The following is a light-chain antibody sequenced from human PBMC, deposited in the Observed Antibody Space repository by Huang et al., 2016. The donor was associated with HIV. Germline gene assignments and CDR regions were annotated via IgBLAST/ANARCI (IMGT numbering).Light chain of an antibody. J-gene: IGKJ3*01. CDR3: QQYYRWLLYT. CDR1: QNVGNN. CDR2: AAS. Sequence: EIVMTQSPATLSVSPGERATLSGRASQNVGNNVAWYQHKPGRVPRLLRYAASTRAAAIPASFMGSRSGTGFILTSNSFQSGDCAFYCCQQYYRWLLYTFGPGTKVDVK. V-gene: IGKV3-15*01.